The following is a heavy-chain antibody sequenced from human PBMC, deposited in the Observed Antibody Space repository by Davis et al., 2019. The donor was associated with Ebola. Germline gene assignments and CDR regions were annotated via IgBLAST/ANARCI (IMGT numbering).Heavy chain of an antibody. CDR2: INYSGKP. D-gene: IGHD1-26*01. J-gene: IGHJ4*02. Sequence: PSETLSLTCTVSGGSISSDGSYYWVWVRQPPGKGLDWIGSINYSGKPYYDSTLKSRVTMSVDTSKNQFSLKLLSVTAADTAVYFCARLIVGTGGNYFDHWGQGSLVHVSS. V-gene: IGHV4-39*01. CDR3: ARLIVGTGGNYFDH. CDR1: GGSISSDGSYY.